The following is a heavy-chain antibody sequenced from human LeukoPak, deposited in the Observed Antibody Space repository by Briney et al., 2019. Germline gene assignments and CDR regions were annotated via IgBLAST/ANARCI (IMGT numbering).Heavy chain of an antibody. CDR3: VSDLCGGDDQ. D-gene: IGHD3-3*01. V-gene: IGHV3-74*01. J-gene: IGHJ5*02. CDR2: IDEDGKTK. Sequence: GGSLRLSCAASGFTFNSYWMHWVRQAPGKGLVWVSRIDEDGKTKDYADSVKGRFTISGDNAKDTLYLQMSSLRDEDTAVYYCVSDLCGGDDQWGRGTLVTVSS. CDR1: GFTFNSYW.